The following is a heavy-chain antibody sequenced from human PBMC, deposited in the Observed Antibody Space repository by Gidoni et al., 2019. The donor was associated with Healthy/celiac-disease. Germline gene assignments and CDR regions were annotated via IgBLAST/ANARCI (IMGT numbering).Heavy chain of an antibody. CDR2: IIPIFGTA. J-gene: IGHJ6*02. Sequence: QVQLVQSGAEVKKPGASVKVSCKASGGTFRSYVISGVRQAPGQGLEWMGGIIPIFGTANYAQKFQGRVTITADESTSTAYMELSSLRSEDTAVYYCARSTTVTTLPYYYYGMDVWGQGTTVTVSS. D-gene: IGHD4-4*01. CDR3: ARSTTVTTLPYYYYGMDV. CDR1: GGTFRSYV. V-gene: IGHV1-69*01.